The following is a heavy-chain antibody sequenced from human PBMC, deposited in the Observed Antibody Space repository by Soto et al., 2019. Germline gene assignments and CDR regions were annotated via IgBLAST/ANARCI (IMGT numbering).Heavy chain of an antibody. V-gene: IGHV3-21*01. D-gene: IGHD5-18*01. CDR1: GFTFSSYS. Sequence: VGSLRLSCAASGFTFSSYSMNWVRQAPGKGLEWVSSISSSSSYIYYADSVKGRFTISRDNAKNSLYLQMNRLGAEDTAVYYCARDAEYSYGYYYYYGMDVWGQGTTVTVSS. CDR2: ISSSSSYI. J-gene: IGHJ6*02. CDR3: ARDAEYSYGYYYYYGMDV.